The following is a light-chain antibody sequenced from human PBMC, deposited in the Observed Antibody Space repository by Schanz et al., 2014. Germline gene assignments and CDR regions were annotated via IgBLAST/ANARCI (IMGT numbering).Light chain of an antibody. V-gene: IGKV3-15*01. CDR2: GAS. CDR3: QQYNNWPPWT. Sequence: EIVLTQSPGTLSLSPGERATLFCRASQSVSSSYLAWYQQKPGQAPRLLIYGASTRATGIPDRFSGSGSGTEFTLTISSLQSEDFAVYYCQQYNNWPPWTFGQGTKVEIK. CDR1: QSVSSSY. J-gene: IGKJ1*01.